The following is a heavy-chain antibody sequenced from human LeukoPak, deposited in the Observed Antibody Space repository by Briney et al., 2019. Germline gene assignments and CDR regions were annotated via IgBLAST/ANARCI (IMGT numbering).Heavy chain of an antibody. Sequence: ASVRISCKVSGYTFTDDSINWVQQAPGKGLEWMGLIDPEDGETKYAEKFQGRVTITADRSTDTAYMELSSLRSDDTAVYYCATDLGVDPAFVYVYWGQGTLVTASS. CDR3: ATDLGVDPAFVYVY. CDR1: GYTFTDDS. V-gene: IGHV1-69-2*01. J-gene: IGHJ4*02. D-gene: IGHD5-18*01. CDR2: IDPEDGET.